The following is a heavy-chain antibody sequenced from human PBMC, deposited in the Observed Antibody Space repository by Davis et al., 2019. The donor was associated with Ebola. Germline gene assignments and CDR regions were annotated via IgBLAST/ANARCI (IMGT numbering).Heavy chain of an antibody. V-gene: IGHV3-53*01. Sequence: GESLKISCAASGFTVSSNYMSWVRQVPGKGLEWVSVIYSGGSTYYADSVKGRFTISRDNSKNTLYLQMNSLRAEDTAVYYCARDHPSSSWYYWGQGTLVTVSS. CDR3: ARDHPSSSWYY. D-gene: IGHD6-13*01. J-gene: IGHJ4*02. CDR2: IYSGGST. CDR1: GFTVSSNY.